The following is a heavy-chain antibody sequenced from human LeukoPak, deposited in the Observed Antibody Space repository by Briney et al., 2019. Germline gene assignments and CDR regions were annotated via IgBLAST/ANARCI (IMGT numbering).Heavy chain of an antibody. CDR2: FDPEDGET. J-gene: IGHJ6*03. CDR3: ARAPLTTVTRDYYYYYYMDV. D-gene: IGHD4-17*01. Sequence: ASVKVSCKVSGYTLTEFSMHWVRQAPGKGLEWMGGFDPEDGETIYAQELQGRVTMTKDTSTDTAYMELSSLRSEDTAVYYCARAPLTTVTRDYYYYYYMDVWGKGTTVTVSS. V-gene: IGHV1-24*01. CDR1: GYTLTEFS.